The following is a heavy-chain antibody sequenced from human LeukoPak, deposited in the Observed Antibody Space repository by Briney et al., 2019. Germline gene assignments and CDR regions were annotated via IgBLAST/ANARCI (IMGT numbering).Heavy chain of an antibody. Sequence: SETLSLTCTVSGGSISSSSYYWGWIRQPPGKGLEWIGSIYYSGSTYYNPSLKSRVTISVDTSKNQFSLKLSSVTAADTAVYYCARNTVLGELPIDYWGQGTLVTVSS. CDR3: ARNTVLGELPIDY. D-gene: IGHD1-26*01. J-gene: IGHJ4*02. CDR2: IYYSGST. CDR1: GGSISSSSYY. V-gene: IGHV4-39*01.